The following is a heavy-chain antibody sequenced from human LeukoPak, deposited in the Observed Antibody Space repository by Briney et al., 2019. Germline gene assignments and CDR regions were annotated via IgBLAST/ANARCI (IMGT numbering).Heavy chain of an antibody. CDR3: ARDSSSWYRNWFDP. V-gene: IGHV3-7*03. Sequence: GGSLRLSCAASGFTFSSYWMSWVRQAPGKGLEWVANIKQDGSEKYYVDSVKGRFTISRDNAKNSLYLQMNSLRAEDTALYHCARDSSSWYRNWFDPWGQGTLVTVSS. CDR1: GFTFSSYW. CDR2: IKQDGSEK. J-gene: IGHJ5*02. D-gene: IGHD6-13*01.